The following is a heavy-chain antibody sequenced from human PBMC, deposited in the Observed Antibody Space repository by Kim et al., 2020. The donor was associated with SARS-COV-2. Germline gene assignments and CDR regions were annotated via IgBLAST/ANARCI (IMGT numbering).Heavy chain of an antibody. D-gene: IGHD3-16*02. V-gene: IGHV3-53*04. CDR2: IYSGGST. J-gene: IGHJ4*02. Sequence: GGSLRRSCAASGFTVSSNYMSWVRQAPGKGLEWVSVIYSGGSTYYADSVKGRFTISRHNSKNTLYLQMNSLRAEDTAVYYCAREGYSSEFDYWGQGTLVTVSS. CDR3: AREGYSSEFDY. CDR1: GFTVSSNY.